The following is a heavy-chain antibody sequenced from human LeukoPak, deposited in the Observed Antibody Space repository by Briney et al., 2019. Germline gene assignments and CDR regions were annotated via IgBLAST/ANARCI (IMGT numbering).Heavy chain of an antibody. D-gene: IGHD6-13*01. CDR3: AKGPYSSSWYGDFDY. Sequence: GGSLRLSCAASGFTFSSYGMHWVRQAPGKGLEWVAVISYDGSNKYYADSVKGRFTISRDNSKNTLYLQMNSLRAEDTAVYYCAKGPYSSSWYGDFDYWGQGTLVTVSS. CDR1: GFTFSSYG. J-gene: IGHJ4*02. CDR2: ISYDGSNK. V-gene: IGHV3-30*18.